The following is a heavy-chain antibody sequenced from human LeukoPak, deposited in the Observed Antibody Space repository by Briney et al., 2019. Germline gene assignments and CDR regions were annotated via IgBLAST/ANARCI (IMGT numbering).Heavy chain of an antibody. Sequence: SETLSLTCAVSGGSISSSSYYWGWIRQPPGKGLEWIGSIYYSGSTYYNPSLKSRVTISVDTSKNQFSLKLSSVTAADTAVYYCARTPNGDSSGYKLPNWFDPWGQGTLVTVSS. CDR1: GGSISSSSYY. J-gene: IGHJ5*02. D-gene: IGHD3-22*01. CDR2: IYYSGST. CDR3: ARTPNGDSSGYKLPNWFDP. V-gene: IGHV4-39*07.